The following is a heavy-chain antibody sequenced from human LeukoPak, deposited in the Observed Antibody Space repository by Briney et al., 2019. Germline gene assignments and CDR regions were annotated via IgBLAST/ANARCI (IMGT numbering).Heavy chain of an antibody. V-gene: IGHV3-74*01. D-gene: IGHD3-22*01. Sequence: PGGSLRLSCAASGFTFSSYWMHWARQAPGKGLVWVSRINSDGSSTSYADSAKGRFTISRDNAKNTVYLQMNSLRAEDTAVYYCAGYYDSSGYYRNQAFDIWGQGTMVTVSS. CDR1: GFTFSSYW. CDR3: AGYYDSSGYYRNQAFDI. CDR2: INSDGSST. J-gene: IGHJ3*02.